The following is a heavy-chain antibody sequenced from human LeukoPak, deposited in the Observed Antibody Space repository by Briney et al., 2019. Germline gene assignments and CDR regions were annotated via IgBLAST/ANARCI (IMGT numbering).Heavy chain of an antibody. Sequence: SETLSLTCIVSGYSISSAYYWGWVRQPPGKGLEWIGSMYHSGSTYYNPSLKSRVTISIDPSKNQFSLKLSSVTAADTAVYYCAQSWGRYDSSGYPYYFDYWGQGTLVTVSS. V-gene: IGHV4-38-2*02. D-gene: IGHD3-22*01. CDR1: GYSISSAYY. J-gene: IGHJ4*02. CDR2: MYHSGST. CDR3: AQSWGRYDSSGYPYYFDY.